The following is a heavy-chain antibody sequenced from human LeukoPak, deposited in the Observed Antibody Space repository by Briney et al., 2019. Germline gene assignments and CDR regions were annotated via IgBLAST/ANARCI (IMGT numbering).Heavy chain of an antibody. V-gene: IGHV3-21*01. D-gene: IGHD3-22*01. CDR2: ISSSSSYI. Sequence: GGSLRLSCAASGFTFSCYSMNWVRQAPGKGLEWVSSISSSSSYIYYADSVKGRFTISRDNAKNSLYLQMNSLRAEDTAVYYCARDARYYYDSSGYYPDAFDIWGQGTMVTVSS. CDR3: ARDARYYYDSSGYYPDAFDI. J-gene: IGHJ3*02. CDR1: GFTFSCYS.